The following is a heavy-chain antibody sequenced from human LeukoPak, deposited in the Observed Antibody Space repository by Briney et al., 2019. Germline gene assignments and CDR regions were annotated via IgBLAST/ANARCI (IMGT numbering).Heavy chain of an antibody. CDR1: GFIFSSFT. Sequence: PGSSLRHSSAASGFIFSSFTMHWVRQAPGKGLEWVAVTSYDGSHTYYADSFKGRFIISRDNSKDTLFLQMNSLKIDDTAVYYCARDPSRLVEAGPLEDWGHGIPVAVSS. J-gene: IGHJ4*01. V-gene: IGHV3-30*04. CDR2: TSYDGSHT. D-gene: IGHD6-19*01. CDR3: ARDPSRLVEAGPLED.